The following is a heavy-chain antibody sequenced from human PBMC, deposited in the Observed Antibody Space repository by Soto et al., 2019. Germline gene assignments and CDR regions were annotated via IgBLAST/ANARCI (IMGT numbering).Heavy chain of an antibody. CDR1: GGSFSGYY. J-gene: IGHJ4*02. D-gene: IGHD4-17*01. CDR3: ARFYAVTTSIDY. CDR2: INHSGST. Sequence: SETLSLTCAVYGGSFSGYYWGWIRQPPGKGLEWIGEINHSGSTNYNPSLKSRVTISVDTSKNQFSLKLSSVTAADTAVYYCARFYAVTTSIDYWGPGTLVTVSS. V-gene: IGHV4-34*01.